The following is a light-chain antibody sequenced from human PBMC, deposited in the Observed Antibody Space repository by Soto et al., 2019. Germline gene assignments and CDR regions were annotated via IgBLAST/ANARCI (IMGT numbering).Light chain of an antibody. Sequence: EIVMTQSPATLSVSPGERATLSCRASQSVSSNLAWYQQKPGQAPRLLIYGASTRATVIPARFSASGSGTEFTLTISSLQSEDFAVYYCQQYNTWPRTFGQGTKVEIK. J-gene: IGKJ1*01. V-gene: IGKV3-15*01. CDR2: GAS. CDR1: QSVSSN. CDR3: QQYNTWPRT.